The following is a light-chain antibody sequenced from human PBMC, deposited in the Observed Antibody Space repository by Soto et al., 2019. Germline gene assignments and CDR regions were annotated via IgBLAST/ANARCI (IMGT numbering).Light chain of an antibody. J-gene: IGLJ3*02. CDR1: SSDIGAYDY. Sequence: QSVLTQPPSASGSPGQSVTISCTGTSSDIGAYDYVSWYQQHPGKAPKLIIYEVSKRPSGVPDRFSGSKSGNTASLTVSGLQTEDEADYYCSSHAAAGVFGGGTKVTVL. CDR3: SSHAAAGV. V-gene: IGLV2-8*01. CDR2: EVS.